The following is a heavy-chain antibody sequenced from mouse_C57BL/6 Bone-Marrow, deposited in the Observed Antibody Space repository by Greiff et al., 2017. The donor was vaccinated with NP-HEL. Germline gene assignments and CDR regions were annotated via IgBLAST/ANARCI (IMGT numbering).Heavy chain of an antibody. J-gene: IGHJ4*01. CDR2: ITSDGGST. V-gene: IGHV5-2*01. CDR3: ARLGYDGYAMDY. CDR1: EYEFPSHD. D-gene: IGHD2-2*01. Sequence: EVQVVESGGGLVQPGESLKLSCESNEYEFPSHDMSWVRKTPEKRLELVAAITSDGGSTYYPDTMERRFIISRDNTKKTLYLQMSSLRSEDTALYYCARLGYDGYAMDYWGQGTSVTVSS.